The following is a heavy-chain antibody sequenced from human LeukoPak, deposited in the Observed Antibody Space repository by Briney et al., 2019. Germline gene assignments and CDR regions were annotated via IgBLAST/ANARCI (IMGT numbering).Heavy chain of an antibody. Sequence: GGSLKISCKGSGYSFTSYWIGWVRQMPGKGLEWMGIIYPGDSDTRYSPSFQGQVTISADKSISTAYLQWSSLKASDTAMYYCAIFNYGSGSYYRYWGQGTLVTVSS. V-gene: IGHV5-51*01. J-gene: IGHJ4*02. CDR1: GYSFTSYW. D-gene: IGHD3-10*01. CDR3: AIFNYGSGSYYRY. CDR2: IYPGDSDT.